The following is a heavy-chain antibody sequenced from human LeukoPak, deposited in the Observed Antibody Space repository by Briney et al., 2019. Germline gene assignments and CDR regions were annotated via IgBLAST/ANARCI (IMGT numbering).Heavy chain of an antibody. J-gene: IGHJ6*02. V-gene: IGHV4-39*07. Sequence: SETLSLTCTVSGGSVSTTSYYWGWIRQPPGKGLEWIGSIYYSGSTYYNPSLKSRVTMSVDTSKNQFSLNLSSVTAADTAIYYCASGSPFYGLDVWGQGTTVTVSS. D-gene: IGHD6-25*01. CDR1: GGSVSTTSYY. CDR2: IYYSGST. CDR3: ASGSPFYGLDV.